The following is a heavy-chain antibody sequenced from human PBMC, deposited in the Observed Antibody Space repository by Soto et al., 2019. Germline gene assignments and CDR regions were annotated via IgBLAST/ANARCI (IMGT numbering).Heavy chain of an antibody. CDR2: IIPIFGTA. V-gene: IGHV1-69*12. Sequence: QVQLVQSGAEVKKPGSSVKVSCKASGGTFSSYAISWVRQAPGQGLEWMGGIIPIFGTANYAQKFQGRVTITADESTSTAYMELSSLRSEDTAVYYCATRGYIVGATAYYYYGMDVWGQGTTVTVSS. CDR3: ATRGYIVGATAYYYYGMDV. D-gene: IGHD1-26*01. J-gene: IGHJ6*02. CDR1: GGTFSSYA.